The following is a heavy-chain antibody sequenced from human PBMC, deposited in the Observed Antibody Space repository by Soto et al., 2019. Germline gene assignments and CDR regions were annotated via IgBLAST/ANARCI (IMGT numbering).Heavy chain of an antibody. CDR3: ARGQSYYYDSSGYPTHSYYGMDV. Sequence: ASVKVSCKASGCTFTSYGISWVRQAPGQGLEWMGWISAYNGNTNYAQKLQGRVTMTTDTSTSTAYMELRSLRSDDTAVYYCARGQSYYYDSSGYPTHSYYGMDVWGQGTTVTVSS. V-gene: IGHV1-18*01. CDR1: GCTFTSYG. J-gene: IGHJ6*02. CDR2: ISAYNGNT. D-gene: IGHD3-22*01.